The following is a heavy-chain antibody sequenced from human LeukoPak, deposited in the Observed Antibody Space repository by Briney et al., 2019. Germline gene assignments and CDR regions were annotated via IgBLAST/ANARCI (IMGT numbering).Heavy chain of an antibody. J-gene: IGHJ3*02. CDR2: IYHSGST. D-gene: IGHD4-17*01. V-gene: IGHV4-30-2*01. Sequence: SETLSLTCTVSGGSISSGGYYWSWIRQPPGKGLEWIGYIYHSGSTYYNPSLKSRVTISVDRSKNQFSLKLSSVTAADTAVYYCARDPPTTVTTRGAFDIWGQGTMVTVSS. CDR1: GGSISSGGYY. CDR3: ARDPPTTVTTRGAFDI.